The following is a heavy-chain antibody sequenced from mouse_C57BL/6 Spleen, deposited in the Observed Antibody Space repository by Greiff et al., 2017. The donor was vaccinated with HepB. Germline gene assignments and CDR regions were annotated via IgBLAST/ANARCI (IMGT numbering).Heavy chain of an antibody. D-gene: IGHD2-4*01. CDR3: TRENHYDYDPWFAY. J-gene: IGHJ3*01. CDR1: GYTFTDYE. CDR2: IDPETGGT. Sequence: QVQLQQSGAELVRPGASVTLSCKASGYTFTDYEMHWVKQTPVHGLEWIGAIDPETGGTAYNQKFKGKAILTADKSSSTAYMELRSLTSEDSAVYYCTRENHYDYDPWFAYWGQGTLVTVSA. V-gene: IGHV1-15*01.